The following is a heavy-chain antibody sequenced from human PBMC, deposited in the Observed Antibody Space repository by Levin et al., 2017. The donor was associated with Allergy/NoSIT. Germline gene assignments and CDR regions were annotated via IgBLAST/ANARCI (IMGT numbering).Heavy chain of an antibody. V-gene: IGHV5-51*01. CDR1: GYSFTSYW. J-gene: IGHJ6*03. D-gene: IGHD2/OR15-2a*01. CDR3: ARQISESMDGEDYYYYMDG. Sequence: GESLKISCKGSGYSFTSYWIGWVRQMPGKGLEWMGIIYPGDSDTRYSPSFQGQVTISADKSISTAYLQWSSLKASDTAMYYCARQISESMDGEDYYYYMDGWGKGTTVTVSS. CDR2: IYPGDSDT.